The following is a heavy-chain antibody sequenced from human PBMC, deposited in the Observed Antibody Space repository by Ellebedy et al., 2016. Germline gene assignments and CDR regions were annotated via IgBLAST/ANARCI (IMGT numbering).Heavy chain of an antibody. CDR3: ARTTVTTSEYYFDY. J-gene: IGHJ4*02. CDR2: IKQDGSEK. V-gene: IGHV3-7*01. CDR1: GFTFSSYW. D-gene: IGHD4-17*01. Sequence: GESLKISCAASGFTFSSYWMSWVRQAPGKGLEWVANIKQDGSEKYYVDSVKGRFTISRDNAKNSLYLQMNSLRAEDTAVYYCARTTVTTSEYYFDYWGQGTLVTVSS.